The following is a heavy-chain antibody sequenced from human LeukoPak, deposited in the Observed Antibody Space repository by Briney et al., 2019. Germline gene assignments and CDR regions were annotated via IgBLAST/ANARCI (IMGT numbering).Heavy chain of an antibody. V-gene: IGHV4-39*01. CDR3: ASYGSEQL. CDR1: GGSISSSSYY. Sequence: PSETLSLTCTVSGGSISSSSYYWGWIRQPPGKGLEWIGSIYYSGSTFHNPSLKSRVTISVNTSKNQYSRKLSSVTAADTAVYYCASYGSEQLWGQGTLGTVSS. CDR2: IYYSGST. D-gene: IGHD3-10*01. J-gene: IGHJ4*02.